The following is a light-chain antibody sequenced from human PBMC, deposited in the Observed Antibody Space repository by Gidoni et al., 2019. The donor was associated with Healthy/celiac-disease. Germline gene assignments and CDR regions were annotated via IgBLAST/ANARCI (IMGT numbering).Light chain of an antibody. CDR1: SSDVGSYNL. CDR3: CSYAGSSTVV. V-gene: IGLV2-23*02. CDR2: EVS. Sequence: QSALTQPASVSGSPGQSINISCTGTSSDVGSYNLVSWYQQHPGKAPKLMIYEVSKRPSGVSTRFSGSKSGNTASLTISGLQAEDEADYYCCSYAGSSTVVFGGGTKLTVL. J-gene: IGLJ2*01.